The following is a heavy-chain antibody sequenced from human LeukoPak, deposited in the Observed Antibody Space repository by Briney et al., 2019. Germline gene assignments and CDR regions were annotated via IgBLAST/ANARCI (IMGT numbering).Heavy chain of an antibody. V-gene: IGHV3-30-3*01. J-gene: IGHJ6*02. CDR3: ARDRRLQYYYGMDV. Sequence: GGSLRLSCAASGFTFSSYAMHWVRQAPGKGLEWVAVISYDGSNKYYADSVKGRFTISRDNSKNTLYLQMNSLRAEDTAVYYCARDRRLQYYYGMDVWGQGTTVTASS. D-gene: IGHD5-24*01. CDR1: GFTFSSYA. CDR2: ISYDGSNK.